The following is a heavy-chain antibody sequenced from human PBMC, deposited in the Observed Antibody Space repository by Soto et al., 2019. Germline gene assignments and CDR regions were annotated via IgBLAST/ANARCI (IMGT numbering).Heavy chain of an antibody. CDR2: ISGSGHGT. CDR1: GVMFDNYA. D-gene: IGHD2-15*01. Sequence: EVKLLESGGGLVPPVASARLSCITSGVMFDNYAMSWVRQSPGRGLEWVAAISGSGHGTVYTQSVQDRFIISRDKSNKTLFLQMNNVSDEDTAVYYCDTGRYFDASGGCATYWGRGNLVSVSA. J-gene: IGHJ4*02. V-gene: IGHV3-23*01. CDR3: DTGRYFDASGGCATY.